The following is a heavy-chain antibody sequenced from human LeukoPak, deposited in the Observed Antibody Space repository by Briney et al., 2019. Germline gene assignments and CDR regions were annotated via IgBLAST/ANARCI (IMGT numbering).Heavy chain of an antibody. Sequence: SETLSLTCAVYGGSFSDYYWSWIRQPPGKGLEWIGEINHSGSTNYNPSLKSRVTISVDTSKNQFSLKLSSVTAADAAVYYCARGESMVDTAMFYWGQGTLVTVSS. D-gene: IGHD5-18*01. V-gene: IGHV4-34*01. CDR1: GGSFSDYY. CDR2: INHSGST. J-gene: IGHJ4*02. CDR3: ARGESMVDTAMFY.